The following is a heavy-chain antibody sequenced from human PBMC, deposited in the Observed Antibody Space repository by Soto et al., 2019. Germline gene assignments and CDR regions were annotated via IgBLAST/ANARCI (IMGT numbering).Heavy chain of an antibody. Sequence: QVQLQESGPGLVKPSETLSLTCTVSGGSISSYYWSWIRQPPGKGLEWIGYIYYSGSTNYNPALKSRVNISVDTSKNQFSLKLSSGTAADTAVYYCARDGGMYSSAPAEPGGGWFDPWGQGTLVTVSS. CDR3: ARDGGMYSSAPAEPGGGWFDP. CDR2: IYYSGST. D-gene: IGHD6-25*01. J-gene: IGHJ5*02. CDR1: GGSISSYY. V-gene: IGHV4-59*01.